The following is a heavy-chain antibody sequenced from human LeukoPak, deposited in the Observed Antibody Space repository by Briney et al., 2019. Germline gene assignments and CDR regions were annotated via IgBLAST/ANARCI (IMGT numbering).Heavy chain of an antibody. CDR2: ISGSGANT. CDR3: APLETT. CDR1: GFTFRSYA. V-gene: IGHV3-23*01. J-gene: IGHJ4*02. Sequence: GGSLRLSCAASGFTFRSYAMSWVRQAPGKGLEWVSGISGSGANTFYADSVKGRFTISRDNSKKTLYLQMSSLTDGDTAVYYCAPLETTWGQGTLVTVSS. D-gene: IGHD4-17*01.